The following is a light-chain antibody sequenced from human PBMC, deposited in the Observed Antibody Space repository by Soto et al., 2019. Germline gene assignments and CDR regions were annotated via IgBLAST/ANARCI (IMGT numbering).Light chain of an antibody. Sequence: EIVLTQSPGSLSLSPGERATLSCRASQSVDSSFFAWYQQKPGRAPRLLIYGASKRATGIPDRFSGSGSGTDFTLTISRLEPEDFAVYYCQQYVSSVTFGQGTKVEIK. J-gene: IGKJ1*01. CDR1: QSVDSSF. CDR2: GAS. V-gene: IGKV3-20*01. CDR3: QQYVSSVT.